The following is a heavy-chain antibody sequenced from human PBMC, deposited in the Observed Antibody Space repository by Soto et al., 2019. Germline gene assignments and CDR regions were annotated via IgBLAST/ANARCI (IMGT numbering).Heavy chain of an antibody. Sequence: GALRLSCAAAGLTFSGSAMDWVRQASGKGLEGVGRIRSKANSYATAYAASVKGRFTISRDDSKNTAYLQMNSLKTEDTAVYYCTRHEGGSYVPYYYYGMDVWGQGTTVTVSS. CDR2: IRSKANSYAT. CDR1: GLTFSGSA. CDR3: TRHEGGSYVPYYYYGMDV. D-gene: IGHD1-26*01. V-gene: IGHV3-73*01. J-gene: IGHJ6*02.